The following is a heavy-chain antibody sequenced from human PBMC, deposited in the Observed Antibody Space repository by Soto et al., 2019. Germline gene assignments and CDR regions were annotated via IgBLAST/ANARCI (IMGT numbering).Heavy chain of an antibody. J-gene: IGHJ3*02. D-gene: IGHD3-22*01. CDR1: GFTFSSYS. CDR3: ERDKYYDSSGPTAAFDI. V-gene: IGHV3-21*01. CDR2: ISSSSSYI. Sequence: EVQLVESGGGLVKPGGSLRLSCAASGFTFSSYSMNWVRQAPGKGLEWVSSISSSSSYIYYADSVKGRFTISRDNAKNSLYLQMNSLRAEDTAVYDCERDKYYDSSGPTAAFDIWGQGTMVTVSS.